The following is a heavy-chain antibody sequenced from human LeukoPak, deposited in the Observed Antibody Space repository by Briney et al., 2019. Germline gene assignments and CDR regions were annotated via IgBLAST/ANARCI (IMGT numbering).Heavy chain of an antibody. Sequence: ASVKVSCKASAYTFTSYDINWVRQATGQGLEWMGWMNPNSGNTGYAQKFQGRVTMTRNTSISTAYMELSRLRSDDTAVYYCARHSTNLDFDYWGQGTLVTVSS. D-gene: IGHD1-26*01. CDR1: AYTFTSYD. V-gene: IGHV1-8*01. J-gene: IGHJ4*02. CDR2: MNPNSGNT. CDR3: ARHSTNLDFDY.